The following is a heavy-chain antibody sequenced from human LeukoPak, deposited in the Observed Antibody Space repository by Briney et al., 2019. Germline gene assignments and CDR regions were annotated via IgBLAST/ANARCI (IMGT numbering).Heavy chain of an antibody. CDR2: IWYDGTNK. Sequence: GGSLRLSCAASGFTFSRYGMHWVRQAPGKGLEWVAVIWYDGTNKDYGDSVKGRFSISRDNSKNTLTPQMNSLRVEDTAVYYCARIGYGSGSYYIDLWGQGNLVIVSS. V-gene: IGHV3-33*01. D-gene: IGHD3-10*01. CDR3: ARIGYGSGSYYIDL. CDR1: GFTFSRYG. J-gene: IGHJ5*02.